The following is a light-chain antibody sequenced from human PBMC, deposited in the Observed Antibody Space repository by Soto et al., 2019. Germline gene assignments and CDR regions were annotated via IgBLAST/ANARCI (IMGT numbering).Light chain of an antibody. CDR3: QKYDSAPLT. Sequence: DLQMTQSPSSLSASVGDRVTITCRASQGISNNLAWYQQKPGKVPQLLIYGASTLQSGVPSRFSGSRSGTDFTLTISRLQPEDVATYYCQKYDSAPLTFGQGTKVEFK. CDR1: QGISNN. V-gene: IGKV1-27*01. CDR2: GAS. J-gene: IGKJ1*01.